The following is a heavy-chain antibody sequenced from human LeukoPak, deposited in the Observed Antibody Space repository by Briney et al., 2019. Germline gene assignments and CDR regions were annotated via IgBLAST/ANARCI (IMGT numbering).Heavy chain of an antibody. J-gene: IGHJ6*03. CDR3: ARLPRNYYGSGGYMDV. Sequence: PSETLSLTCAVSGGSISSSSYYWGWIRQPPGKGLEWIGTIYYSGSTYYNPSLKSRVTISVDTSKNQFSLKLSSVTAADTAVYYCARLPRNYYGSGGYMDVWGKGTAVTISS. V-gene: IGHV4-39*01. CDR1: GGSISSSSYY. CDR2: IYYSGST. D-gene: IGHD3-10*01.